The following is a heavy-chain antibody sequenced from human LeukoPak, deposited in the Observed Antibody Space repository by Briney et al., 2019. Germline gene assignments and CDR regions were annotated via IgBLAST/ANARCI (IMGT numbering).Heavy chain of an antibody. CDR1: GFTVSSNY. CDR3: ARVFGGWLVPDAFDI. Sequence: PGGSLRLPCAASGFTVSSNYMSWVRQAPGKGLEWVSVIYSGGSTYYADSVKGRFTISRHNSKNTLYLQMNSLRAEDTAVYYCARVFGGWLVPDAFDIWGQGTMVTVSS. V-gene: IGHV3-53*04. CDR2: IYSGGST. J-gene: IGHJ3*02. D-gene: IGHD6-19*01.